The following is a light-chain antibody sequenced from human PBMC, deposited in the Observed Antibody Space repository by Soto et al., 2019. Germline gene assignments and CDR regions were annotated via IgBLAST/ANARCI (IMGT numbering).Light chain of an antibody. CDR1: QNIDSF. J-gene: IGKJ2*01. CDR2: ESS. Sequence: EIVLTQSPATLSLSPGEGAALSCRASQNIDSFLAWYQQRPGQAPRLLIYESSTRATGVPPRFSGSGSGTDFTLTISSLEPEDSAVYYCQQRKQWPPYTFGQGTKLEIK. V-gene: IGKV3-11*01. CDR3: QQRKQWPPYT.